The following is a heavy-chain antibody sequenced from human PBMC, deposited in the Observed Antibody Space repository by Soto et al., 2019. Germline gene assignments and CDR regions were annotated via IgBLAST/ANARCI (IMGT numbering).Heavy chain of an antibody. D-gene: IGHD2-2*03. CDR3: PSVFAVNRALDNRYFAL. V-gene: IGHV4-4*07. CDR2: IYSSGRT. CDR1: GGSTSGKY. Sequence: QVHLQESGPGLVKASETLSLTCSLSGGSTSGKYWSWIRQSAGKGLEWIGRIYSSGRTHYNPSLGSRVSMSVAQNSFSLRLTSLTAADTAISYCPSVFAVNRALDNRYFALWGRGAQVSVSS. J-gene: IGHJ2*01.